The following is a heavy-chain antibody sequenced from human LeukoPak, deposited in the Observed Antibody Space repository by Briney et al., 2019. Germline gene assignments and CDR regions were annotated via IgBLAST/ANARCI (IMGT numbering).Heavy chain of an antibody. CDR3: ARAGGYCGRISCPYHFDY. CDR2: INPNSGGT. CDR1: GYTFTGYY. V-gene: IGHV1-2*02. D-gene: IGHD2-15*01. Sequence: ASVKVSCKASGYTFTGYYMHWVRQAPGQGLEWMGWINPNSGGTNYAQKFQGRVTMTRDTSISTAYMELSRLRSDDTAVYYCARAGGYCGRISCPYHFDYWGQGSLVAVSS. J-gene: IGHJ4*02.